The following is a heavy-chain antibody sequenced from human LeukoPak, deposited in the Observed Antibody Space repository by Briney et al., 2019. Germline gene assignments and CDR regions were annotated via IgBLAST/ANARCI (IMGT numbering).Heavy chain of an antibody. CDR2: IYYSGST. V-gene: IGHV4-59*01. CDR1: GGSISSYY. Sequence: EPSETLSLTCTVSGGSISSYYWSWIRQPPGKGLEWIGYIYYSGSTNYNPSLKSRVTISVDTSKNQFSLKLSSVTAADTAVYYCARGRVGDREGAFDYWGQGTLVTVSS. CDR3: ARGRVGDREGAFDY. J-gene: IGHJ4*02. D-gene: IGHD1-26*01.